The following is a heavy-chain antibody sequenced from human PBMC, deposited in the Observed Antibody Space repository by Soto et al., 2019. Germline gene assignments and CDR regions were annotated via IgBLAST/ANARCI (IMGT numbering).Heavy chain of an antibody. CDR3: ARCGPSYSSGWYSRSFESEFDP. CDR2: IIPIFGTA. V-gene: IGHV1-69*13. Sequence: ASVKVSCKASGGTFSSYAISWVRQAPGQGLEWMGGIIPIFGTANYAQKFQGRVTITADESTSTAYMELSSLRSEDTAVYYCARCGPSYSSGWYSRSFESEFDPWGQGTLVTVSS. D-gene: IGHD6-19*01. CDR1: GGTFSSYA. J-gene: IGHJ5*02.